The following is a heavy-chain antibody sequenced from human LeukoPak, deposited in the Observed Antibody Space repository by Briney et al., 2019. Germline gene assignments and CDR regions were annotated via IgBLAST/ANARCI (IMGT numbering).Heavy chain of an antibody. CDR1: GYTFSNYG. CDR3: AREIGPIQLHLWGSAFDY. D-gene: IGHD5-18*01. CDR2: ISGHNGNT. J-gene: IGHJ4*02. Sequence: ASVKVSCKAGGYTFSNYGISWVRQAPGQGLEWMGWISGHNGNTIYAQKFQGRVTMTTDTSTGTVYMELSSLRSEDTAVYYCAREIGPIQLHLWGSAFDYWGQGTLVTVSS. V-gene: IGHV1-18*01.